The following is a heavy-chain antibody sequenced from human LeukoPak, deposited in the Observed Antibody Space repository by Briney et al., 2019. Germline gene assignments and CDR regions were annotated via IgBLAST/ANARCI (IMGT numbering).Heavy chain of an antibody. J-gene: IGHJ4*02. CDR1: GGSISSYY. CDR3: ARGVEMATIYDY. Sequence: SGALSLTCTVSGGSISSYYWSWIRQPPGKGLEWIGYIYYSGSTNYNPSLKSRVTISVDTSKNQFSLKLSSVTAADTAVYYCARGVEMATIYDYWGQGTLVTVSS. V-gene: IGHV4-59*01. D-gene: IGHD5-24*01. CDR2: IYYSGST.